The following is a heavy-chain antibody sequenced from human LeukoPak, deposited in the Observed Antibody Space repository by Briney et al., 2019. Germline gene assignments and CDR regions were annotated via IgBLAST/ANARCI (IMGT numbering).Heavy chain of an antibody. Sequence: GASVTVSCKASGGTFSSYATSWVRQAPGQGLERMGGIIPIFGTANYAPKFQGRVTITTDQSTSTTYIELSSLRSEDTAVYYCARQPRTYFYDSRGYGYYYYMDVWGKGTTVTVSS. J-gene: IGHJ6*03. D-gene: IGHD3-22*01. CDR2: IIPIFGTA. V-gene: IGHV1-69*05. CDR3: ARQPRTYFYDSRGYGYYYYMDV. CDR1: GGTFSSYA.